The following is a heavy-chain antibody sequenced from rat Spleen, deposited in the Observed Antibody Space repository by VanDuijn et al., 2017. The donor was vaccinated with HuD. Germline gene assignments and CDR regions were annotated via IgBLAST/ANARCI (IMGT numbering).Heavy chain of an antibody. CDR1: AYSIISSYR. J-gene: IGHJ4*01. Sequence: VQLLESGPGLVKPSQSLSLTCSVTAYSIISSYRWNWIRKFPGNKLEWMGHLNSAGTTNYNPSLKSRISITSDTSKNQFFLQVNSVSTEDTATYYCARSRYNNYVMDAWGQGASVTVSA. CDR3: ARSRYNNYVMDA. V-gene: IGHV3-3*01. CDR2: LNSAGTT. D-gene: IGHD1-10*01.